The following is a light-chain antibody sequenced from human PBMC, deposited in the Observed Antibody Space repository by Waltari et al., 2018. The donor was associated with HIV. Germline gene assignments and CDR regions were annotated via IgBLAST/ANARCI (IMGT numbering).Light chain of an antibody. CDR3: QQYNKWPRT. J-gene: IGKJ1*01. Sequence: EIVMTQSPAILSVSPGERVTVSCMTSQNVITYLAWYLQKPGQPPRLLIYGASTRATGIPARFSGGGSWTEFTLTISSLQSEDFTFYYCQQYNKWPRTFGQGTQVEVK. V-gene: IGKV3-15*01. CDR2: GAS. CDR1: QNVITY.